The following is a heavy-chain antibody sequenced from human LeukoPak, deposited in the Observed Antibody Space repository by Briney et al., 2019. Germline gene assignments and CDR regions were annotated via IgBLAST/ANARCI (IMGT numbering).Heavy chain of an antibody. D-gene: IGHD4-17*01. CDR1: GYTFTSYD. CDR2: ISAYNGNT. V-gene: IGHV1-18*01. Sequence: ASVKVSCKASGYTFTSYDINWVRQATGQGLEWMGWISAYNGNTNYAQKLQGRVTMTTDTSTSTAYMELRSLRSDDTAVYYCARGRYGDYVFDYWGQGTLVTVSS. CDR3: ARGRYGDYVFDY. J-gene: IGHJ4*02.